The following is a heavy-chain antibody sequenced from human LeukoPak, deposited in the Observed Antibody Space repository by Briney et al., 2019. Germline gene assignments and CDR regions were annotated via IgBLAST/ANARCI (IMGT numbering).Heavy chain of an antibody. Sequence: SVKVSCKASGGTFSSYAISWVRQAPGQWLEWMGRIIPILGIANYAQKFQGRVTITADKSTSTAYMELSSLRSEDTAVYYCARGSIAVAGTFWFDPWGQGTLVTVSS. D-gene: IGHD6-19*01. CDR1: GGTFSSYA. CDR2: IIPILGIA. CDR3: ARGSIAVAGTFWFDP. J-gene: IGHJ5*02. V-gene: IGHV1-69*04.